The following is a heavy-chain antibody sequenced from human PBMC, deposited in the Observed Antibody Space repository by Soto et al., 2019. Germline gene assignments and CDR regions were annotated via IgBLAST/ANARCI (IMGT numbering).Heavy chain of an antibody. V-gene: IGHV1-18*01. CDR2: ISASTRNT. J-gene: IGHJ2*01. CDR3: ARCYCRLGICYACWHFDL. D-gene: IGHD2-15*01. Sequence: QVQLVQSGAEVKKPGASVKVSCQASGYTFTNYAISWVRQAPGQGLEWMGWISASTRNTDQAQNFQGRVTMTIDTSTNTANMEPRSLRSDDTAVYYCARCYCRLGICYACWHFDLWGRGTLVTVSS. CDR1: GYTFTNYA.